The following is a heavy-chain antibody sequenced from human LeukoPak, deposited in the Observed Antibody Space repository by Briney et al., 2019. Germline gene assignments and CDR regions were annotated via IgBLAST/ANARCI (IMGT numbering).Heavy chain of an antibody. CDR3: ARAAYCGGDCYHLRKNWYFDL. CDR2: INHSGST. V-gene: IGHV4-34*01. Sequence: SETLSLTCAVYGGFFSGYYWSWIRQPPGKGLEWIGEINHSGSTNYNPSLKSRVTISVDTSKNQFSLKLSSVTAADTAVYYCARAAYCGGDCYHLRKNWYFDLWGRGTLVTVSS. J-gene: IGHJ2*01. CDR1: GGFFSGYY. D-gene: IGHD2-21*02.